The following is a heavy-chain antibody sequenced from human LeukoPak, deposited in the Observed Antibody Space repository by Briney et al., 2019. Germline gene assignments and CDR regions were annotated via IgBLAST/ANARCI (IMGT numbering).Heavy chain of an antibody. V-gene: IGHV3-23*01. D-gene: IGHD3-16*01. CDR2: ISGSGGST. CDR3: ARDLVMTGWFPGSYAY. J-gene: IGHJ4*02. CDR1: GFTFSSYA. Sequence: GGSLRLSCAASGFTFSSYAMSWVRQAPGKGLEWVSAISGSGGSTYYADSVKGRFTISRDNAKNSLYLQMNSLRAEDTAVYYCARDLVMTGWFPGSYAYWGQGTLVTVSS.